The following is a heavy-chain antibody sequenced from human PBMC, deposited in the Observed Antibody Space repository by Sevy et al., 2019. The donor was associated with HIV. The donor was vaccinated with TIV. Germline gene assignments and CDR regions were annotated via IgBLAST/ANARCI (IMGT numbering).Heavy chain of an antibody. CDR2: ISYDGSNK. Sequence: GGSLRLSCAASGFTFSSYGMHWVRQAPGKGLEWVAVISYDGSNKYYADSVKGRFTISRDNSKNTLYLQMNSLRAEDTSVYDCAKNRMGDGYSGSGGGGFDYWGQGTLVTVSS. V-gene: IGHV3-30*18. J-gene: IGHJ4*02. CDR3: AKNRMGDGYSGSGGGGFDY. D-gene: IGHD6-6*01. CDR1: GFTFSSYG.